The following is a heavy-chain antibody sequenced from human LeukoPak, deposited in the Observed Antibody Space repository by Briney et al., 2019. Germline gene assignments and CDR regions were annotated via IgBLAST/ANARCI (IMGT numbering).Heavy chain of an antibody. D-gene: IGHD5-12*01. CDR2: IYYSGST. J-gene: IGHJ3*02. CDR3: ARDGYELLSLGAFDI. V-gene: IGHV4-59*01. Sequence: ASETLSLTCTVSGGSISSYYWSWIRQPPGKGLEWIGYIYYSGSTNYNPSLKSRVTISVDTSKNQFSLKLSSVTAADTAVYYCARDGYELLSLGAFDIWGQGTMVTVSS. CDR1: GGSISSYY.